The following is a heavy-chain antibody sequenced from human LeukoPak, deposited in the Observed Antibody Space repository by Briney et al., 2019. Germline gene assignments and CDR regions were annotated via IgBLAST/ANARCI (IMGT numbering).Heavy chain of an antibody. V-gene: IGHV3-23*01. Sequence: GGSLRLSCSASGFTVSSYGMSWVRQAPGKWLEWGSSIIVIGASTYYADTVKGRFTISRDNSKNTLYLQMNSLRAEDTAVYYCAKDQSSRPYYYYGMDVWGQGTTVTVSS. CDR1: GFTVSSYG. J-gene: IGHJ6*02. CDR3: AKDQSSRPYYYYGMDV. D-gene: IGHD6-13*01. CDR2: IIVIGAST.